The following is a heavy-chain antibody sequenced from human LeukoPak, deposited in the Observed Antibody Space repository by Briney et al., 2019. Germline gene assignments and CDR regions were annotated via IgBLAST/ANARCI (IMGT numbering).Heavy chain of an antibody. Sequence: TGGSLRLSCVASGFTFSNYWMSWVRQAPGKGLEWVANINQDGGEKYYVDSVKGRFTISRDNAKNSLYLQMNSLRAEDTAVYYCARVSNNYYYFYMDVWGKGTTVTVSS. CDR1: GFTFSNYW. D-gene: IGHD2/OR15-2a*01. CDR2: INQDGGEK. CDR3: ARVSNNYYYFYMDV. V-gene: IGHV3-7*01. J-gene: IGHJ6*03.